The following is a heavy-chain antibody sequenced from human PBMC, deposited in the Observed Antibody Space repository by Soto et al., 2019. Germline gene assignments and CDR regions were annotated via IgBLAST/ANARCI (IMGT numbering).Heavy chain of an antibody. CDR1: GGTFSSYA. CDR3: ARVGPNCSGGSCFDYYYYYGMDV. D-gene: IGHD2-15*01. J-gene: IGHJ6*02. Sequence: QVQLVQSGAEVKKPGSSVKVSCKASGGTFSSYAISWVRQAPGQGLEWMGGIIPIFGTANYAQKFQGRVTITADESTSTAYMELSSLRSEYTAVYYCARVGPNCSGGSCFDYYYYYGMDVWGQGTTVTVFS. V-gene: IGHV1-69*01. CDR2: IIPIFGTA.